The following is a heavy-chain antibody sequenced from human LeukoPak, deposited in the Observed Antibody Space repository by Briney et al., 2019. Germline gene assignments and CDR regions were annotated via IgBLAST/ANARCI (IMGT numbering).Heavy chain of an antibody. Sequence: GGSLRLSCAASGFTFSSYWMSWVRQAPGKGLEWVANIKQDGSEKYYVDSVKGRFTISRGNAKNSLYLQMNSLRAEDTAVYYCARDRRLADTYFDYWGQGTLVTVSS. J-gene: IGHJ4*02. D-gene: IGHD6-25*01. CDR2: IKQDGSEK. CDR3: ARDRRLADTYFDY. CDR1: GFTFSSYW. V-gene: IGHV3-7*01.